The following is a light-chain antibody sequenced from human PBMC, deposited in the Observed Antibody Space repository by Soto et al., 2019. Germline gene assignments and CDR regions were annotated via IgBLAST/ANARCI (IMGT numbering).Light chain of an antibody. V-gene: IGLV2-18*02. CDR1: SSDVGGYNR. CDR3: TSYASSSAYV. Sequence: QSALTQPPSVSGSPGKSVAISCTGTSSDVGGYNRVSWYQQPPGKAPKLLVYDVSNRPSGGSTRFSGSKSGNTASLTISGLQAEDEADYYCTSYASSSAYVFCPGTKLTVL. J-gene: IGLJ1*01. CDR2: DVS.